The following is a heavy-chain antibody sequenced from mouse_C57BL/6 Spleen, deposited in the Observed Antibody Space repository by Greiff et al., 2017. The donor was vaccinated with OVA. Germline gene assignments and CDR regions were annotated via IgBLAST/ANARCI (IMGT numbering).Heavy chain of an antibody. CDR2: IYPSDSET. Sequence: QVQLQQPGAELVRPGSSVKLSCKASGYTFTSYWMDWVKQRPGQGLEWIGNIYPSDSETHYNQKFKDKATLTVDKSSSTAYMQLSSLTSEDSAVYYCARGEYHLDYWGQGTTLTVSS. V-gene: IGHV1-61*01. CDR1: GYTFTSYW. J-gene: IGHJ2*01. CDR3: ARGEYHLDY. D-gene: IGHD5-1*01.